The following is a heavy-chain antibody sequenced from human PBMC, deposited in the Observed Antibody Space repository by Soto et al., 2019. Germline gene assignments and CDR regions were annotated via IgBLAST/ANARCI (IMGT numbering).Heavy chain of an antibody. D-gene: IGHD5-18*01. J-gene: IGHJ6*02. CDR3: ASRLDGYWSYGMDV. V-gene: IGHV3-11*01. CDR1: GFTFSDSF. Sequence: GGSLRLSCAASGFTFSDSFMSWSRQTPGKGLEWLSYISGRDGNIYYADSVRGRFTISRDSAKNSVYLQMNSLRAEDTAVYYCASRLDGYWSYGMDVWGQGTTVTVSS. CDR2: ISGRDGNI.